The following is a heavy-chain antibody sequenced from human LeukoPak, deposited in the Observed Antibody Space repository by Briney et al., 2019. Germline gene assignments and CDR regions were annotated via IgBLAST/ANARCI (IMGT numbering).Heavy chain of an antibody. CDR3: ARHTLVGARNAFDI. V-gene: IGHV4-59*08. CDR1: GGSISSYY. CDR2: MYYSGNT. Sequence: SETLSLTCNVSGGSISSYYWSWIRQPPGKGLEWIGYMYYSGNTDYNPSLKSRVTTSVDSSKNQFSLKLSSVTAADTAVYYCARHTLVGARNAFDIWGQGTMVTVSS. J-gene: IGHJ3*02. D-gene: IGHD1-26*01.